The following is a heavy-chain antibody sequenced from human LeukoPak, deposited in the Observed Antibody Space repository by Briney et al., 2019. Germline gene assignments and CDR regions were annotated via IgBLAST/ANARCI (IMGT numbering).Heavy chain of an antibody. J-gene: IGHJ4*02. CDR1: GGTFSSYA. Sequence: SVKVSCKASGGTFSSYAISWVRQAPGQGLEWMGRIIPILGIANYAQKFQGRVTIIADKSTSTAYMELSSLRSEDTAVYYCARGPDYGGNSFNYWGQGTLVTVSS. D-gene: IGHD4-23*01. V-gene: IGHV1-69*04. CDR3: ARGPDYGGNSFNY. CDR2: IIPILGIA.